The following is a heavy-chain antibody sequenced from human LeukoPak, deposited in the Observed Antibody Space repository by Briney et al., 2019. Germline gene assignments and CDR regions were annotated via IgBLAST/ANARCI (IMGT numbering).Heavy chain of an antibody. D-gene: IGHD6-13*01. CDR3: ATSFGPVIAAAGTGAD. V-gene: IGHV3-23*01. Sequence: GGSLRLSCAASGFTVSSNYMSWVRQAPGKGLERVSVISGSGSGTYYADSVKGRFTISRDNSKNTLYLQMNSLRAEDTAVYYCATSFGPVIAAAGTGADWGQGTLVTVSS. CDR2: ISGSGSGT. J-gene: IGHJ4*02. CDR1: GFTVSSNY.